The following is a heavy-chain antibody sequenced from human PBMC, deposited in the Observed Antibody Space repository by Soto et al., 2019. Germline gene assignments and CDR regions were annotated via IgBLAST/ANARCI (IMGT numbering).Heavy chain of an antibody. D-gene: IGHD6-19*01. Sequence: TLSLTCTVSGGSISSYYWSWIRQPPGKGLEWIGYIYYSGSTNYNPSLKSRVTISVDTSKNQFSLKLSSVTAADTAVYYCARQGIQYSSGWYDWFDPWGQGTLVTVSS. CDR2: IYYSGST. CDR3: ARQGIQYSSGWYDWFDP. V-gene: IGHV4-59*08. CDR1: GGSISSYY. J-gene: IGHJ5*02.